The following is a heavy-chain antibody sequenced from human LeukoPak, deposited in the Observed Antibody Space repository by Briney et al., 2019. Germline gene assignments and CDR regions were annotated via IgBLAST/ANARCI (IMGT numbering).Heavy chain of an antibody. D-gene: IGHD1-1*01. V-gene: IGHV1-69*01. Sequence: SVKVSCKASGGTFSSYAISGVLQAPGQGLEWMGGIIPIFGTANYAQKFQGRVTITADESTSTAYMELSSLRSEDTAVYYCARDWVQLERRGLLYYFDYWGQGTLVTVSS. J-gene: IGHJ4*02. CDR2: IIPIFGTA. CDR3: ARDWVQLERRGLLYYFDY. CDR1: GGTFSSYA.